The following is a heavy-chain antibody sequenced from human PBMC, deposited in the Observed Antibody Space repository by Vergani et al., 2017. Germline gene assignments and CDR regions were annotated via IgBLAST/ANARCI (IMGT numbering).Heavy chain of an antibody. V-gene: IGHV3-30*01. Sequence: VQLLESGGGLVQPGRSLRLSCAASGFTFSSYAMHWVRQAPGKGLEWVAVISYDGSNKYYADSVKGRFTISRDNSKNTLYLQMNSLRAEDTAVYYCARAERWLQSYGDYWGQGTLVTVSS. CDR2: ISYDGSNK. CDR3: ARAERWLQSYGDY. CDR1: GFTFSSYA. D-gene: IGHD5-24*01. J-gene: IGHJ4*02.